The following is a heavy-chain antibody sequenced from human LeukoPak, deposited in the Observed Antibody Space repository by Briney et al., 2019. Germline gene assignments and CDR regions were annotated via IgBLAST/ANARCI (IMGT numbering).Heavy chain of an antibody. J-gene: IGHJ1*01. CDR2: ISGSGGST. D-gene: IGHD3-22*01. CDR1: GFAFSSYA. Sequence: GGSLRLSCAASGFAFSSYAMSWVRQAPGKGLEWVSAISGSGGSTYYADSVKGRFTIPRDNSKNTLYLQMNSLRAEDTAVYYCAKGGYYDSSGYPLRYFQHWGQGTLVTVSS. CDR3: AKGGYYDSSGYPLRYFQH. V-gene: IGHV3-23*01.